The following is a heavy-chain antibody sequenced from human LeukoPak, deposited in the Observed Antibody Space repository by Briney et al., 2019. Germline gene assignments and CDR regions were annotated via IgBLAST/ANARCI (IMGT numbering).Heavy chain of an antibody. CDR2: INHSGST. CDR3: ARWGPKVDSSGYYTLYYYYGMDV. J-gene: IGHJ6*02. D-gene: IGHD3-22*01. V-gene: IGHV4-34*08. Sequence: GSLRLSCVASGFTFGKYWMSWVRQAPGKGLEWIGEINHSGSTNYNPSLKSRVTISVDTSKNQFSLKLSSVTAADTAVYYCARWGPKVDSSGYYTLYYYYGMDVWGQGTTVTVSS. CDR1: GFTFGKYW.